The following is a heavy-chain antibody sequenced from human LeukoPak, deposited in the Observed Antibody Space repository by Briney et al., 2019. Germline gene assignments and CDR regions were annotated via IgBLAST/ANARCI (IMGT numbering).Heavy chain of an antibody. J-gene: IGHJ4*02. CDR1: GFTVSSNY. D-gene: IGHD6-13*01. Sequence: GGSLRLSCAASGFTVSSNYMSWVRQVPGKGLEWVSVIYSGGSTYYADSVKGRFTISRDNSKNTLYLQMNSLRAEDTAVYYCAREKRRIAAAGINFDYWGQGTLVTVSS. V-gene: IGHV3-66*01. CDR2: IYSGGST. CDR3: AREKRRIAAAGINFDY.